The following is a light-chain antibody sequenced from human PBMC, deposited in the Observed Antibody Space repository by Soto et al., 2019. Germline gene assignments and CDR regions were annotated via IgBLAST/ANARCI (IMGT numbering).Light chain of an antibody. CDR3: QQSYTTLFT. V-gene: IGKV1-39*01. J-gene: IGKJ3*01. CDR2: AAS. Sequence: DIQMTQSPSSLSASVGDRVTITCRASQSISNYLNWYQQKPGKAPKLLIYAASSLQSGVPSRFSGSGSGTDFTLTISSLQPEDFATSSCQQSYTTLFTFGPGTNVDI. CDR1: QSISNY.